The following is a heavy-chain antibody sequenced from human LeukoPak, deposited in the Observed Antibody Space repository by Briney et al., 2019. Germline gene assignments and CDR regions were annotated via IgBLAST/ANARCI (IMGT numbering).Heavy chain of an antibody. CDR2: IKQDGSEK. J-gene: IGHJ4*02. D-gene: IGHD6-13*01. V-gene: IGHV3-7*01. CDR1: GFTFSTYW. CDR3: ARDSAGNDY. Sequence: PGGSLRLSCAASGFTFSTYWISWVRQAPGKGLEWVANIKQDGSEKYYVDSVKGRFTISRDNAKNSLYLQMNSLRAEDTAMYYCARDSAGNDYWGQGTLVTVYS.